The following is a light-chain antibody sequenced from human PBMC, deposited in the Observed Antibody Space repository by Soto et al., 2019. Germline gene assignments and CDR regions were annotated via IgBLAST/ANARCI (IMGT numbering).Light chain of an antibody. CDR1: SSDVGSYNL. Sequence: HSVLTQPASVSGSPGQSITISCTGTSSDVGSYNLVSWYQPHPGKAPKLMIYEGSKRPSGVSNRFSGSKSGNTASLTISGLQAEDEADYYCCSYAGSSTVVFGGGTKLTVL. CDR3: CSYAGSSTVV. V-gene: IGLV2-23*01. CDR2: EGS. J-gene: IGLJ2*01.